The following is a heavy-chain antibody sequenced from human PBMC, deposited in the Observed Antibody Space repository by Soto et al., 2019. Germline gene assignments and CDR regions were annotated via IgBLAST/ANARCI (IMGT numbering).Heavy chain of an antibody. CDR3: AIKTRIAAAGTSYYYYGMDV. CDR2: IYPGDSDT. Sequence: PGESLKISCKGSGYSFTSYWIGWVRQMPGKGLEWMGIIYPGDSDTRYSPSFQGQVTISADKSISTAYLQWSSLKASDTAMYYCAIKTRIAAAGTSYYYYGMDVWGQGTTVTVSS. CDR1: GYSFTSYW. V-gene: IGHV5-51*01. D-gene: IGHD6-13*01. J-gene: IGHJ6*02.